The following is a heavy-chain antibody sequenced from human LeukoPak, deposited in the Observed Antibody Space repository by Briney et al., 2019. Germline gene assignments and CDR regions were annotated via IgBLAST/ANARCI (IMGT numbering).Heavy chain of an antibody. D-gene: IGHD3-9*01. Sequence: SETLSLTCAVYGGSFSGYYWSWIRQPPGKGLEWIGEINHSGSTNYNPSLKSRVTISVDTSKNQFSLKLSSVTAADTAVYYCARVSPYYDILTGQDAFDIWGQGTVVTVSS. CDR1: GGSFSGYY. V-gene: IGHV4-34*01. CDR2: INHSGST. J-gene: IGHJ3*02. CDR3: ARVSPYYDILTGQDAFDI.